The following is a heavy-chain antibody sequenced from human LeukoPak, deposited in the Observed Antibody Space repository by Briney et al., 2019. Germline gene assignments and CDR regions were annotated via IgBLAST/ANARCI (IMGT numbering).Heavy chain of an antibody. Sequence: SETLSLTCTVSGGSTSSYYWSWIRQPPGKGLEWIGYIYYSGSTNYNPSLKSRVTISVDTSKNQFSLKLSSVTAADTAVYYCARNPGIAAAGYYYYYGMDVWGQGTTVTVSS. J-gene: IGHJ6*02. CDR2: IYYSGST. D-gene: IGHD6-13*01. CDR3: ARNPGIAAAGYYYYYGMDV. V-gene: IGHV4-59*01. CDR1: GGSTSSYY.